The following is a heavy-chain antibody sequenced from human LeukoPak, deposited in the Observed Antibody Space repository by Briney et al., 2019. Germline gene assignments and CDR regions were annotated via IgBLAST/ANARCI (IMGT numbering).Heavy chain of an antibody. Sequence: GASVKVSCKASGYTFTSYYMNWVRQAPGQGLEWMGIINPSSGRTTYAQKFQGRVTMTRDTSTSTVYMELTSLRSEDTAVFYCARGGLPARSWFDPWGQGTLATVSS. CDR2: INPSSGRT. V-gene: IGHV1-46*01. J-gene: IGHJ5*02. CDR3: ARGGLPARSWFDP. CDR1: GYTFTSYY. D-gene: IGHD3/OR15-3a*01.